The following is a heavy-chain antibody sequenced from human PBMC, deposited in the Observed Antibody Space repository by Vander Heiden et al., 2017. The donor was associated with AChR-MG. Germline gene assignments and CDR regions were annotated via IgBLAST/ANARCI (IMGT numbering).Heavy chain of an antibody. CDR1: GGTFRSYA. CDR2: IIPILGIA. D-gene: IGHD3-22*01. CDR3: ASVDSSGPTPDAFDI. Sequence: QVQLVQSGAEVQKPGSSVHVSCKASGGTFRSYAISWGRQAPGQGLEWMGRIIPILGIANYAQKFQGRVTITADKSTSTAYMELSSLRSEDTAVYYCASVDSSGPTPDAFDIWGQGTMVTVSS. V-gene: IGHV1-69*04. J-gene: IGHJ3*02.